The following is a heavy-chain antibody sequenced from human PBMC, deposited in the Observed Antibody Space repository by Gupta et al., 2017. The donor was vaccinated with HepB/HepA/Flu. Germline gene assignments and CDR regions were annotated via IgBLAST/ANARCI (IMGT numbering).Heavy chain of an antibody. D-gene: IGHD2-15*01. CDR1: GFTFSSYG. CDR3: AKEGSSHHYYYYYYMDV. V-gene: IGHV3-30*18. Sequence: QVQLVESGGGVVQPGRSLRLSCAASGFTFSSYGMHWVRQAPGKGLEWVAVISYDGSNKYYADSVKGRFTISRDNSKNTLYLQMNSLRAEDTAVYYCAKEGSSHHYYYYYYMDVWGKGTAVTVSS. CDR2: ISYDGSNK. J-gene: IGHJ6*03.